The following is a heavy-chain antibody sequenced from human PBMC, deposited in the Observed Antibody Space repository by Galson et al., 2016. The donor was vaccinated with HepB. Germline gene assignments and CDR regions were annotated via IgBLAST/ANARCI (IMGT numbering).Heavy chain of an antibody. V-gene: IGHV6-1*01. CDR3: ARAEANWDGGGDDWFDP. J-gene: IGHJ5*02. Sequence: CAISGDSVSSDSAAWNWIRQPPSRGLEWLGRTYYRSKWYNAYALSVKSRITVNADTSKNQFSLQLNSVTPEDTALYFCARAEANWDGGGDDWFDPWGQGTLVTVSS. D-gene: IGHD7-27*01. CDR2: TYYRSKWYN. CDR1: GDSVSSDSAA.